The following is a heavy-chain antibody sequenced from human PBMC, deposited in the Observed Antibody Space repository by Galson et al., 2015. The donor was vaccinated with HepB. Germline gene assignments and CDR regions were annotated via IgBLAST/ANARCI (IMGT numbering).Heavy chain of an antibody. Sequence: SLRLSCAASGFTFSSYSMNWVRQAPGKGLEWVSYISSSSSTIYYADSVKGRFTISRDNAKNSLYLQMNSLRPEDTAVYYCASSEPAGAGGLDYWGQGTLVTVSS. J-gene: IGHJ4*02. CDR1: GFTFSSYS. V-gene: IGHV3-48*01. D-gene: IGHD1-26*01. CDR3: ASSEPAGAGGLDY. CDR2: ISSSSSTI.